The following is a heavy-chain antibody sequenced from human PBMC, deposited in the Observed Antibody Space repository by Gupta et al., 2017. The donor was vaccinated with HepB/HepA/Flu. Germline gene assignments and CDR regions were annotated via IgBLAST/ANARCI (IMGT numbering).Heavy chain of an antibody. CDR3: TRDGGPTPRDY. D-gene: IGHD1-26*01. J-gene: IGHJ4*02. Sequence: QLVESGGGLVQPGGSLRLSCTASGFTFSNYYMSWVRQAPGKGLEWVANIKYDDRDIHYVDSVEGRFTISRDNAKNSLFLHMNNLRVEDTAVYYCTRDGGPTPRDYWGQGTLVTVSS. V-gene: IGHV3-7*01. CDR1: GFTFSNYY. CDR2: IKYDDRDI.